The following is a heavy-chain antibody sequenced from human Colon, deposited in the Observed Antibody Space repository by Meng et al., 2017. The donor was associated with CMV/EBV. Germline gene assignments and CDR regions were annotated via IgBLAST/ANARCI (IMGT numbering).Heavy chain of an antibody. CDR1: GCTLNGYT. CDR3: ARDKVAAPFDL. J-gene: IGHJ4*02. CDR2: VSGSNTYI. V-gene: IGHV3-21*06. D-gene: IGHD6-25*01. Sequence: TGEASGCTLNGYTMNWVRQAPGKGLGWVSSVSGSNTYIYYADSVKGRFTISRDNAKNSLYLQMNSLRPEDTAVYYCARDKVAAPFDLWGQGTLVTVSS.